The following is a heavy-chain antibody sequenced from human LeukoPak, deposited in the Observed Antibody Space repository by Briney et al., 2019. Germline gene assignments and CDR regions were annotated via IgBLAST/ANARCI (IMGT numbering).Heavy chain of an antibody. CDR2: ISYDGSNK. D-gene: IGHD3-16*02. J-gene: IGHJ4*02. V-gene: IGHV3-30*03. CDR3: ARSRRVGGVIVPFDY. Sequence: PGGSLRLSCAASGFTFSSYGMNWVRQAPGKGLEWVAVISYDGSNKYYAYSVKGRFTISRDNSKNTLYLQMNSLRAEDTAAYYCARSRRVGGVIVPFDYWGQGTLVTVSS. CDR1: GFTFSSYG.